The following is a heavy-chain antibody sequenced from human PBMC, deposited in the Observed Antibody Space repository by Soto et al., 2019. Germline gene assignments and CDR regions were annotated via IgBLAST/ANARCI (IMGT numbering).Heavy chain of an antibody. CDR3: AHRSIAASGPLFDY. J-gene: IGHJ4*02. V-gene: IGHV2-5*02. CDR2: IYWDDDK. Sequence: QITLKESGPTLVKPTQTLTLNCTFSGFSLSTNGVGVGWIRQPPGKALEWLALIYWDDDKRYSPSLKNRLTITKDTSKNQVVLTMTNMDLVDTATYYCAHRSIAASGPLFDYWGQGTLVTVSS. CDR1: GFSLSTNGVG. D-gene: IGHD6-13*01.